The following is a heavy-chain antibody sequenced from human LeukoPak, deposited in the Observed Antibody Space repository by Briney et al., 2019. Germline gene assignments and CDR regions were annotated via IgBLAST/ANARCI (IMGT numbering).Heavy chain of an antibody. J-gene: IGHJ4*02. CDR1: GGSFSGYY. CDR2: INHSGST. CDR3: ARDQIRYFDY. D-gene: IGHD3-9*01. V-gene: IGHV4-34*01. Sequence: SETLSLTCAVYGGSFSGYYWSWIRQPPGKGLEWIGEINHSGSTNYNPSLKGRVTISVDTSKNQFSLKLSSVTAADTAVYYCARDQIRYFDYWGQGTLVTVSS.